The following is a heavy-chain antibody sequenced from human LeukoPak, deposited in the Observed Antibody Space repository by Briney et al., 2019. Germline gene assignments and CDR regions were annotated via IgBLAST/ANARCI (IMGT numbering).Heavy chain of an antibody. V-gene: IGHV3-21*01. CDR2: ISSISTYT. CDR3: TRTHMAQYDFWTASL. CDR1: GFTFSSYG. Sequence: PGGSLRLSCAASGFTFSSYGMNWVRQAPGKGPEWVSSISSISTYTHYADSVKGRFTISRDNAKNSLYLQMNSLRAEDTAVYYCTRTHMAQYDFWTASLWGQGTLVTVSS. J-gene: IGHJ4*02. D-gene: IGHD3-3*01.